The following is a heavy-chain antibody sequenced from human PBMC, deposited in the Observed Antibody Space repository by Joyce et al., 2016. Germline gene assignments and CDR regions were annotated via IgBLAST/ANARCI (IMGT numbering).Heavy chain of an antibody. J-gene: IGHJ3*01. CDR1: GGSFGAQT. Sequence: QVHLVQSGAEVKMPGSSVKVSCTASGGSFGAQTFNWGRQTPGQGLEGMGGIIPVFVTPHYAQKFQGTVSITADTGTSTVFMEVRSLTSDDTAMYYCASGVAGYCSSSTCPRPLDVWGQGTMVIVS. V-gene: IGHV1-69*14. CDR3: ASGVAGYCSSSTCPRPLDV. CDR2: IIPVFVTP. D-gene: IGHD2-2*01.